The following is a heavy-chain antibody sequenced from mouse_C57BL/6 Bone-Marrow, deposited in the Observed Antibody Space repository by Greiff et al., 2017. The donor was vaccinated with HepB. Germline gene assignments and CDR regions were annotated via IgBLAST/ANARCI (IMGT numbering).Heavy chain of an antibody. Sequence: VQLQQSGTVLARPGASVKMSCKTSGYTFTSYWMHWVKQRPGQGLEWIGAIYPGNSDTSYNQKFKGKAKLTAVTSASTAYMELSSLTTEDSAVYYCRIFFITPVVATPYWYFDVWSTGTTVTVS. CDR1: GYTFTSYW. V-gene: IGHV1-5*01. D-gene: IGHD1-1*01. CDR2: IYPGNSDT. CDR3: RIFFITPVVATPYWYFDV. J-gene: IGHJ1*03.